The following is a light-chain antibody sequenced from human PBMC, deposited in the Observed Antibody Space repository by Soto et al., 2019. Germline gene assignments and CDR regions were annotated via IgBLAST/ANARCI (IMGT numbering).Light chain of an antibody. Sequence: QSVLTQPPSASATPGQRVTISCSGSSSNIGSDFVFWYQQLPGTAPKLLIYRNNQRPSGVPDRFSGSKSGTSASLAIGGLRSEDEADYYCAAWDHSLSGWMIGGGTKLTVL. CDR3: AAWDHSLSGWM. CDR2: RNN. J-gene: IGLJ3*02. CDR1: SSNIGSDF. V-gene: IGLV1-47*01.